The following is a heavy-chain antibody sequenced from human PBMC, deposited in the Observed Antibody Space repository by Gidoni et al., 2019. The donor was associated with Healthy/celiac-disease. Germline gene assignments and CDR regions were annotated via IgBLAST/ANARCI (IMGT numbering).Heavy chain of an antibody. D-gene: IGHD4-17*01. J-gene: IGHJ5*02. CDR1: GFTFDDYA. CDR2: ISWNSGSI. CDR3: AKWGYGDYVS. V-gene: IGHV3-9*01. Sequence: EVQLVESGGGLVQPGRSLRLSCAASGFTFDDYAMHWVRQAPGKGLEWVSGISWNSGSIGYADSVKGRFTISRDNAKNSLYLQMNSLRAEDTALYYCAKWGYGDYVSWGQGTLVTVSS.